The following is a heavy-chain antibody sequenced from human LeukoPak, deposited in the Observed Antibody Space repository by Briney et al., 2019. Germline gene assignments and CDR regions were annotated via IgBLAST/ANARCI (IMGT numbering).Heavy chain of an antibody. CDR2: IKQDRSEK. V-gene: IGHV3-7*01. CDR1: GFTFSSYW. CDR3: AREGFPDSSSWKNWFDP. J-gene: IGHJ5*02. D-gene: IGHD6-13*01. Sequence: GGSLRLSCAASGFTFSSYWMSWVRQAPGKGLEWVANIKQDRSEKYYVDSVKGRFTISRDNAKNSLYLQMNSLRAEDTAVYYCAREGFPDSSSWKNWFDPWGQGTLVTVSP.